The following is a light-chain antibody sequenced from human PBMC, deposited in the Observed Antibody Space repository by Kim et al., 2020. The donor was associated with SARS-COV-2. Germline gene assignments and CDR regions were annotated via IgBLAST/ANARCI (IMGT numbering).Light chain of an antibody. CDR1: SSDVGAYNY. V-gene: IGLV2-8*01. J-gene: IGLJ1*01. CDR2: EVS. CDR3: SSFAGSHYV. Sequence: PGQSVSISCTGTSSDVGAYNYVSWYQQHPGKAPKLMIYEVSKRPSGVPDRFSGSKSGNTASLTVSGLQAEDEADYYCSSFAGSHYVFGTGTKVTVL.